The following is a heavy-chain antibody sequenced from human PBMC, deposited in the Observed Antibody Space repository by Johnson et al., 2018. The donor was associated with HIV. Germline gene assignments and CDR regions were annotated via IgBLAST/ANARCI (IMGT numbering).Heavy chain of an antibody. Sequence: QVQLVESGGGVVRPGGSLRLSCAASGFTFSSYAMHWVRQAPGKGLEWVAVISYDGSNKYYADSVKGRFTISRDNSKNTLYLQMNSLRAEDTAVYYCAREVGYSDAFDIWGQGTMVTVSS. CDR3: AREVGYSDAFDI. CDR1: GFTFSSYA. J-gene: IGHJ3*02. CDR2: ISYDGSNK. V-gene: IGHV3-30-3*01. D-gene: IGHD2-15*01.